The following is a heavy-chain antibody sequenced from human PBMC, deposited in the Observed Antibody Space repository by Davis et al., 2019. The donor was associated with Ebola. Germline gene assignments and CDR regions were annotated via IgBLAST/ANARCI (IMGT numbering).Heavy chain of an antibody. CDR1: GGSISSGRYY. CDR3: ARDPSGGTYFRWFDP. V-gene: IGHV4-31*03. CDR2: ISYSGNA. J-gene: IGHJ5*02. D-gene: IGHD2-8*02. Sequence: PSETLSLTCTVSGGSISSGRYYWSWIRQHPAKGLEWLRYISYSGNAYYNPSLKSRVTISVATSKNHFSLKMMSVTAADTAVYYCARDPSGGTYFRWFDPWGQGALVIVSS.